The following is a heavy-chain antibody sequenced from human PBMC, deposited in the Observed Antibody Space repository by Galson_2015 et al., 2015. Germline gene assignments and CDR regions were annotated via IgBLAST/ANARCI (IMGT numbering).Heavy chain of an antibody. J-gene: IGHJ4*02. CDR1: GGSISTYY. D-gene: IGHD3-10*01. CDR2: IYYSGRT. V-gene: IGHV4-59*01. CDR3: ARESGNFNFDY. Sequence: SETLSLTCTVSGGSISTYYWSWIRRPPGKGLEWIGCIYYSGRTNYNASLKSRVTISVDTSKNQFSLKLNSVTAADTAVYYCARESGNFNFDYWGQGALVTVSS.